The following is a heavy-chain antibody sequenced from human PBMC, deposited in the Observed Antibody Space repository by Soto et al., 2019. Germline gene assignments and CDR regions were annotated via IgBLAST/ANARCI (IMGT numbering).Heavy chain of an antibody. CDR2: IYPSDSDT. V-gene: IGHV5-51*01. CDR3: TRPVGIAAAVDQ. CDR1: GYSFTNYW. Sequence: EVQLVQSGPEVKKPGESLKISCKGSGYSFTNYWIGWVRQMPGKGLEWVGLIYPSDSDTRYSPSFRGQVTISADKSLSTAYLQWSSLKASDTAIYYCTRPVGIAAAVDQWGQGTLVTVSS. J-gene: IGHJ4*02. D-gene: IGHD6-13*01.